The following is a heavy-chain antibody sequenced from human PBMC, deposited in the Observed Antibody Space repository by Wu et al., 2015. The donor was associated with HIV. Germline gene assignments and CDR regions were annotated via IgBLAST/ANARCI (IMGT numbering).Heavy chain of an antibody. J-gene: IGHJ2*01. Sequence: QVQLVQSGAEVKKPGASVKVSCKASGYTFTSYDINWVRQATGQGLEWMGWMNPXSGNTGYAQKFQGRVTITRNTSISTAYMELSSLRSEDTAVYYCARIGPLTGTTISPDYWYFDLWGLAPWSLSPQ. CDR2: MNPXSGNT. CDR3: ARIGPLTGTTISPDYWYFDL. CDR1: GYTFTSYD. D-gene: IGHD1-7*01. V-gene: IGHV1-8*03.